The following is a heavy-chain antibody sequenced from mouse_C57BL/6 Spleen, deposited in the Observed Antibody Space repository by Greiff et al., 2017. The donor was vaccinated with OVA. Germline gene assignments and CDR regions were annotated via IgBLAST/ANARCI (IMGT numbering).Heavy chain of an antibody. CDR3: AREDSSGYVGAWLAY. V-gene: IGHV1-52*01. CDR1: GYTFTSYW. CDR2: IDPSDSET. D-gene: IGHD3-2*02. J-gene: IGHJ3*01. Sequence: QVQLQQPGAELVRPGSSVKLSCKASGYTFTSYWMHWVKQRPIQGLEWIGNIDPSDSETHSNQKFTDKATLTVDKSSSTAYRKLRSLTSEDSAVYYCAREDSSGYVGAWLAYWGQGTLVTVSA.